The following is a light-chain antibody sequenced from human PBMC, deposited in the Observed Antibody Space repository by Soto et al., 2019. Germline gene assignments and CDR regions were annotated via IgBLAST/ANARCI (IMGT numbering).Light chain of an antibody. CDR2: LES. J-gene: IGKJ4*01. CDR1: CNILGSSGYNY. V-gene: IGKV2-28*01. CDR3: AQGLAVPFT. Sequence: EIVLTQSPLSLPVTPGEPASISCRSSCNILGSSGYNYLNWHLQKPGQPPQLLIYLESSRASGVPDRFSGSGSGTDFTLTISRVEAGDVGVYFCAQGLAVPFTFGGGTKVEI.